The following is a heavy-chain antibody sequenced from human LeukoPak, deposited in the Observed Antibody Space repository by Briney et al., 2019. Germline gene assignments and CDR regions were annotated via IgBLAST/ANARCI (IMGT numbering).Heavy chain of an antibody. Sequence: PGGSLRLSCAASGFTFSSYGMHWVRQAPGKGLEWVAVISYDGSNKYYADSVKGRFTISRDNSKNTLYLQMNSLRAEDTAVYYCTTGIVATNTDPTYYYYYYMDVWGKGTTVTVSS. D-gene: IGHD5-12*01. CDR2: ISYDGSNK. J-gene: IGHJ6*03. V-gene: IGHV3-30*03. CDR3: TTGIVATNTDPTYYYYYYMDV. CDR1: GFTFSSYG.